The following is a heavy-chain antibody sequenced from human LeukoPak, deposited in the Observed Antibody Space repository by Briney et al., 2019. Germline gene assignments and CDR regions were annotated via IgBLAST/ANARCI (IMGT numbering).Heavy chain of an antibody. CDR1: GFTFSSIW. CDR3: ARGGDSSAFNWFDP. J-gene: IGHJ5*02. Sequence: HPGGSLRLSCVASGFTFSSIWMHWVGQGPGKGLVWVSRINSDGSSTSYADSVKGRFTISRDNAKNTLYLQMNSLRAEDTAVYYCARGGDSSAFNWFDPWGQGTLVTVSS. D-gene: IGHD3-22*01. V-gene: IGHV3-74*01. CDR2: INSDGSST.